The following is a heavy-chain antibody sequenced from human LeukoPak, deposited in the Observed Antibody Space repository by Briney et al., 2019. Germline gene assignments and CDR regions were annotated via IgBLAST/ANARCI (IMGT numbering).Heavy chain of an antibody. CDR1: GYSFTSYW. CDR3: ARYCGGDCSVDAFDI. J-gene: IGHJ3*02. Sequence: GESLKISCKGSGYSFTSYWIGWVRQMPGKGLEWMGIIYPGDSDTRYSPSFQGQVTISADESISTAYLQWSSLKASDTAMYYCARYCGGDCSVDAFDIWGQGTMVTVSS. CDR2: IYPGDSDT. D-gene: IGHD2-21*02. V-gene: IGHV5-51*01.